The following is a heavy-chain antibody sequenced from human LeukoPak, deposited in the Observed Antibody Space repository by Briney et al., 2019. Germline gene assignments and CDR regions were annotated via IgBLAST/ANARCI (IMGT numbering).Heavy chain of an antibody. V-gene: IGHV1-69*04. J-gene: IGHJ6*03. Sequence: GASVKVSCKASGGTFSSYAISWVRQAPGQGLEWMGRIIPILGIANYAQKFQGRVTITADKSTSTAYMELSSLRSEDTAVYYCARESYCGGDCYFWSLKNYYYYYMDVWGKGTTVTVSS. D-gene: IGHD2-21*02. CDR1: GGTFSSYA. CDR2: IIPILGIA. CDR3: ARESYCGGDCYFWSLKNYYYYYMDV.